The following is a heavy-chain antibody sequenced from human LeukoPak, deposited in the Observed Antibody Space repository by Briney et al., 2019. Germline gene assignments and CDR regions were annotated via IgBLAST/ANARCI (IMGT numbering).Heavy chain of an antibody. CDR3: AKSYSSSWPLYYYYYYYMDV. D-gene: IGHD6-13*01. CDR2: ISYDGSNK. Sequence: GGSLRLSCAASGFTFSSYWMHWVRQAPGKGLEWVAVISYDGSNKYYADSVKGRFTISRDNSKNTLYLQMNSLRAEDTAVYYCAKSYSSSWPLYYYYYYYMDVWGKGTTVTVSS. J-gene: IGHJ6*03. CDR1: GFTFSSYW. V-gene: IGHV3-30*18.